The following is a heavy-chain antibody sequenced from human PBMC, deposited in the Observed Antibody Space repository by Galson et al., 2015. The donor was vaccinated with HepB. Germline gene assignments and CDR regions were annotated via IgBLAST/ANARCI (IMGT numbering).Heavy chain of an antibody. CDR1: GVTFSSYA. J-gene: IGHJ6*03. Sequence: SVKLSCTASGVTFSSYAISWVRQAPGQGLEWVGGIIPSFGTANYAQKLQGRVTITADESTSTAYMELSSLRSEDTAVYYCAIGQHDYYYYYIDVWGKGTTVTVSS. V-gene: IGHV1-69*13. CDR2: IIPSFGTA. CDR3: AIGQHDYYYYYIDV.